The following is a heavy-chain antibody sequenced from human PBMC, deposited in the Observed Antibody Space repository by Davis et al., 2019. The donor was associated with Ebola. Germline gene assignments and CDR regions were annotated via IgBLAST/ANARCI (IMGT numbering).Heavy chain of an antibody. CDR3: AKAPVRFLEWFTTDY. D-gene: IGHD3-3*01. CDR2: ISGSGGST. V-gene: IGHV3-23*01. CDR1: GFTVSSNY. Sequence: PGGSLRLSCATSGFTVSSNYMSWVRQAPGKGLEWVSAISGSGGSTYYAGSVKGRFTISRDNSRNTLYLQMNSLRAEDTAVYYCAKAPVRFLEWFTTDYWGKGTLVTVSS. J-gene: IGHJ4*02.